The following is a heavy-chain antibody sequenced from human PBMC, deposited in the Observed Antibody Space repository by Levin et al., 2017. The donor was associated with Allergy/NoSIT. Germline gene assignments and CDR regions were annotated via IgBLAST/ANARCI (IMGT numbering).Heavy chain of an antibody. J-gene: IGHJ6*02. V-gene: IGHV3-74*03. Sequence: LSLTCAASGFAFNTYWMHWVRQAPGKGLVWVSRINSDGSSTTYADSVKGRFTISRDNAKNTLYLQMSGLRAEDTAVYYCARGRYYGMDVWGQGTTVTVSS. CDR3: ARGRYYGMDV. CDR2: INSDGSST. CDR1: GFAFNTYW. D-gene: IGHD3-16*02.